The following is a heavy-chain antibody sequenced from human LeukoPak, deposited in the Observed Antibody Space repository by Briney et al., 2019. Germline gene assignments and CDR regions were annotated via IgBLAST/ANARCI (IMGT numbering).Heavy chain of an antibody. CDR2: ISGSGDST. Sequence: PGGSLRLSCAASGFSFSSYGMNWVRQAPGKGLEWVSSISGSGDSTNYADSVKGRFTISRDNSKSTLYLQMNNLRGEDTAVNCAKGQVLRAAQNRFDPWPQGTLVTVSS. CDR3: AKGQVLRAAQNRFDP. CDR1: GFSFSSYG. D-gene: IGHD3-16*01. J-gene: IGHJ5*02. V-gene: IGHV3-23*01.